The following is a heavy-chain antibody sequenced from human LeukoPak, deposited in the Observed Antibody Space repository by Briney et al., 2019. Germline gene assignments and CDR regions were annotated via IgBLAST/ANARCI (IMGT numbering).Heavy chain of an antibody. CDR2: ISSSSSYI. J-gene: IGHJ3*02. V-gene: IGHV3-21*01. CDR1: GFTFSSYW. Sequence: GGSLRLSCATSGFTFSSYWMSWVRQAPGKGLEWVSSISSSSSYIYYADSVKGRFTISRDNAKNSLYLQMNSLRAEDTAVYYCARADLYCSSSGCARRAFDIWGQGTMVTVSS. D-gene: IGHD3-22*01. CDR3: ARADLYCSSSGCARRAFDI.